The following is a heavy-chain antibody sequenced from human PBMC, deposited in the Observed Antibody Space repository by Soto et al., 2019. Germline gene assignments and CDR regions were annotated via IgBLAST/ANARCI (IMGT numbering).Heavy chain of an antibody. D-gene: IGHD5-12*01. CDR2: IWYDGSNK. CDR3: ARDHLRGGYYGMYV. CDR1: GFTFSSYG. V-gene: IGHV3-33*01. Sequence: PGGSLRLSCVASGFTFSSYGMHWVRQAPGKGLEWVAVIWYDGSNKYYADSVKGRFTISRDNSKNTLYLQMDSLRAEDTAVYYCARDHLRGGYYGMYVWGQGTTVTVS. J-gene: IGHJ6*02.